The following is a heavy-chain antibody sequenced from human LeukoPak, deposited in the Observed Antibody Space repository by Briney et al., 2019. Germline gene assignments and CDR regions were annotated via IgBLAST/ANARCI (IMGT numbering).Heavy chain of an antibody. J-gene: IGHJ4*02. CDR2: FDPEDGET. CDR1: GYTLTELS. Sequence: ASVKVSCTVSGYTLTELSMHWVRQAPGKGLEWMGGFDPEDGETIYAQKFQGRVTMTTDTSTSTAYMELRSLRSDDTAVYYCARGTSGSYPAHFDYWGQGTLVTVSS. CDR3: ARGTSGSYPAHFDY. V-gene: IGHV1-24*01. D-gene: IGHD1-26*01.